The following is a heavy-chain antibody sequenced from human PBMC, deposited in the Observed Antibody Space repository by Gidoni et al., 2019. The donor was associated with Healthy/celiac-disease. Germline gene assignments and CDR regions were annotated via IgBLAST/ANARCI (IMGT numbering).Heavy chain of an antibody. V-gene: IGHV3-21*01. CDR2: ISSSSSYI. Sequence: EVQLVESGGGLVKPGGSLRLSCAASGFTFSSYSMNWVRQAPGKGLEGVSSISSSSSYIYYADSVKGRFTISRDNAKNSLYLQMNSLRAEDTAVYYCAREGYGDYYYYYYGMDVWGQGTTVTVSS. CDR1: GFTFSSYS. D-gene: IGHD4-17*01. J-gene: IGHJ6*02. CDR3: AREGYGDYYYYYYGMDV.